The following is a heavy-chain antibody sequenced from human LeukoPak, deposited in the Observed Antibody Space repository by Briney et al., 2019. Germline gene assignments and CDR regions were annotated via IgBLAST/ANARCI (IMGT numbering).Heavy chain of an antibody. CDR3: AKEDSGSYYNSYFDT. CDR2: IKTDGSIT. V-gene: IGHV3-74*01. Sequence: GGSLRLSCAASGFTFTDYWMHWVRQAPGKGLEWVSRIKTDGSITNYADSVKGRFTISRDNSKNTLYLQMNSLRAEDTAVYYCAKEDSGSYYNSYFDTWGQGTLVAVSS. J-gene: IGHJ4*02. D-gene: IGHD3-10*01. CDR1: GFTFTDYW.